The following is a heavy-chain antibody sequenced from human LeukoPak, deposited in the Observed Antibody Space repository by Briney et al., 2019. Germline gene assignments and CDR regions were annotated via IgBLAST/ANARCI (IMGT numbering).Heavy chain of an antibody. Sequence: GGSLRLSCAASGFTFSSHGMHWVRQAPGKGLEWVAFIRYDGSNKYYADSVKGRFTISRDNSKNTLYLQMNSLRAEDTAVYYCAKDRCSSTSCYTPEYFQHWGQGTLVTVSS. CDR1: GFTFSSHG. D-gene: IGHD2-2*02. CDR3: AKDRCSSTSCYTPEYFQH. CDR2: IRYDGSNK. J-gene: IGHJ1*01. V-gene: IGHV3-30*02.